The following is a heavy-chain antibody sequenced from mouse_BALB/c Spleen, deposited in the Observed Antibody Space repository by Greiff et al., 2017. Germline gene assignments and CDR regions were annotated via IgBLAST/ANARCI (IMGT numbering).Heavy chain of an antibody. CDR3: ARSTD. V-gene: IGHV1-15*01. CDR1: GYTFTDYE. CDR2: IDPETGGT. J-gene: IGHJ3*01. Sequence: VQLQQSGAELVRPGASLTLSCKASGYTFTDYEMHWVKQTPVNGLEWIGAIDPETGGTAYNQKFKGKATLTADKSSSTAYMELRSLTSEDSAVYYCARSTDWGQGTLVTVSA.